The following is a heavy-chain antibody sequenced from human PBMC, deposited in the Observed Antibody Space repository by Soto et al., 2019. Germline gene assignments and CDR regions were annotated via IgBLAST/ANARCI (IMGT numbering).Heavy chain of an antibody. J-gene: IGHJ6*03. Sequence: QVQLVESGGGVVQPGRSLRLSCAASGFTFSSYGMHWVRQAPGKGLEWVAVIWYDGSNKYYADSVKGRFTISRDNSKNTLYLQMNSLRAEDTAVYYCARDWAIYYYYYYMDVWGKGTPVTVSS. V-gene: IGHV3-33*01. CDR3: ARDWAIYYYYYYMDV. CDR1: GFTFSSYG. CDR2: IWYDGSNK. D-gene: IGHD7-27*01.